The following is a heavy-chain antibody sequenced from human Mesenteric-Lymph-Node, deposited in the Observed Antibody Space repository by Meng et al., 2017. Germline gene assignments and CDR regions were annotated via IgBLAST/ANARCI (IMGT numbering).Heavy chain of an antibody. CDR2: INHSGST. CDR1: GGSFSGYY. D-gene: IGHD3-22*01. CDR3: ARGGYYYDSSGYYQLDY. V-gene: IGHV4-34*01. J-gene: IGHJ4*02. Sequence: SETLSLTCAVYGGSFSGYYWSWIRQPPGKGLEWIGKINHSGSTNYNPSLKSRVTISVDTSKNQFSLKLSSVTAADTAVYYCARGGYYYDSSGYYQLDYWGQGTLVTVSS.